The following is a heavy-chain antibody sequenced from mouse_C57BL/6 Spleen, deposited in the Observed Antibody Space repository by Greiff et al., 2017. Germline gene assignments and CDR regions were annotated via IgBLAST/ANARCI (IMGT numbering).Heavy chain of an antibody. CDR3: ARLLLDYYGSSPNAMDY. J-gene: IGHJ4*01. D-gene: IGHD1-1*01. Sequence: QVQLQQPGAALVMPGASVKLSCKASGYTFTSYWMHWVKQRPGQGLEWIGAIDPSDSYTNYNQKFQGKSTLTVDKSSSTAYMQLSSLTSEDSAVXYCARLLLDYYGSSPNAMDYWGQGTSVTVSS. V-gene: IGHV1-69*01. CDR1: GYTFTSYW. CDR2: IDPSDSYT.